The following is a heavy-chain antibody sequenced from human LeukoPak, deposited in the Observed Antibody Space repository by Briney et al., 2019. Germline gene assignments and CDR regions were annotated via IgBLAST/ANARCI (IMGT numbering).Heavy chain of an antibody. CDR2: VYYGGNT. CDR3: ARQRADYFYHYLDV. CDR1: GGSISSSSYY. J-gene: IGHJ6*03. V-gene: IGHV4-39*01. Sequence: KPSATLSLTYTVSGGSISSSSYYWDWIRLPPGKGLEWIGNVYYGGNTFYNSSLESRVTISVDMSKNQFSLKLTSLTAADTAVYYCARQRADYFYHYLDVWGKGTSVTVSS.